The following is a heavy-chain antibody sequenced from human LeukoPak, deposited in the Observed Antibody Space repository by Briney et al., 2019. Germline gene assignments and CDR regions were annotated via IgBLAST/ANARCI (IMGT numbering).Heavy chain of an antibody. Sequence: PSETLSLTCTVSGGSVSSGGYYWSWIRQHPGKGLEWIGYIDYSGKTYYDLSLESRITISVDTSRNQFFLKVNSATAADTAVYYCAKDLHGLYGDYQDYWGQGTLVTVSS. J-gene: IGHJ4*02. D-gene: IGHD4-17*01. CDR2: IDYSGKT. V-gene: IGHV4-31*03. CDR3: AKDLHGLYGDYQDY. CDR1: GGSVSSGGYY.